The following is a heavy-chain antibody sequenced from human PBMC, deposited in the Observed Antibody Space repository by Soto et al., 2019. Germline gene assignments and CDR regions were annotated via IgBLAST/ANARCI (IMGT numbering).Heavy chain of an antibody. CDR1: GFTVSSNY. CDR2: IYSGGST. V-gene: IGHV3-53*01. Sequence: VGSLRLSCAASGFTVSSNYMSWVRQAPGKGLEWVSVIYSGGSTYYADSVKGRLTISRDNSKNTLYLQMNSLRAEDTAVYYCARDFSGYDAFDIWGQGTMVTVSS. CDR3: ARDFSGYDAFDI. J-gene: IGHJ3*02. D-gene: IGHD5-12*01.